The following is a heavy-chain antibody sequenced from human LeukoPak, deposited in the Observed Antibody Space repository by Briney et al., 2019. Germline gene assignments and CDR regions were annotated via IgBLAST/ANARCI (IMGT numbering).Heavy chain of an antibody. Sequence: GGSLRLSCAASGFTFSSYGMHWVRQAPGKGLEWVANIKQDGSEKYYVDSVKGRFTISRDNAKNSLYLQMNSLRAEDTAVYYCAREWDSSGDAFDIWGQGTMVTVSS. CDR1: GFTFSSYG. CDR3: AREWDSSGDAFDI. J-gene: IGHJ3*02. V-gene: IGHV3-7*01. CDR2: IKQDGSEK. D-gene: IGHD3-22*01.